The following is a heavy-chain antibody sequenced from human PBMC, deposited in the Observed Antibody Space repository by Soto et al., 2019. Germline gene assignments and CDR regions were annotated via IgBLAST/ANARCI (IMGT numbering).Heavy chain of an antibody. Sequence: QVLLQESGPGLVKPSETLSLTCTVSGGSMSNYYWTWIRQPAGKGLEWIGRIYTSGTTNYNPSLKSRLTMLIDTSKNQFSLRLSSVTAADTALYYCARQGTYSSSWYDYWGQGTLVTVSS. D-gene: IGHD6-13*01. J-gene: IGHJ4*02. V-gene: IGHV4-4*07. CDR3: ARQGTYSSSWYDY. CDR1: GGSMSNYY. CDR2: IYTSGTT.